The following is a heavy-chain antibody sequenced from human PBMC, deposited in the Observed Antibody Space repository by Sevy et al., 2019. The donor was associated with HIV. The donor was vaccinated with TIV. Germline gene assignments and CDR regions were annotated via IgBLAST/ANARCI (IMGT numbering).Heavy chain of an antibody. CDR1: GFTFSSYA. J-gene: IGHJ4*02. V-gene: IGHV3-23*01. D-gene: IGHD3-22*01. CDR3: AKGGSTSGYYLNYFAY. CDR2: ISDGGGST. Sequence: GGSLRLSCAASGFTFSSYAMTWVRQAPGKGLEWVSTISDGGGSTYYADSVKGRFTISRDNSKNTLYLQMNSLRAEDTAVYYCAKGGSTSGYYLNYFAYWGQGTLVTVSS.